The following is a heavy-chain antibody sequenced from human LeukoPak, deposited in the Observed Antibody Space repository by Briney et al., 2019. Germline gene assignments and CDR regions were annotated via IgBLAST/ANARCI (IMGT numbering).Heavy chain of an antibody. J-gene: IGHJ6*02. D-gene: IGHD3-22*01. CDR3: ASNPYHSGYSGRENYYGMDV. CDR1: GGTFSSYA. Sequence: ASVKVSCKASGGTFSSYAISWVRQAPGQGLEWMGRIIPTLGIANYAQKFQGRVTITADKSTSTAYMELSSLRSEDTAVYYCASNPYHSGYSGRENYYGMDVWGQGTTVTVSS. V-gene: IGHV1-69*04. CDR2: IIPTLGIA.